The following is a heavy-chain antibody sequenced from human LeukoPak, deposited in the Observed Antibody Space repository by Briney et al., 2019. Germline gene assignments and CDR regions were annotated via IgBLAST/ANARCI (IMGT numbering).Heavy chain of an antibody. CDR2: INPNSGGT. J-gene: IGHJ4*02. V-gene: IGHV1-2*02. Sequence: ASVKVSCKASGYTFTGYYMHWVRQAPGQGLEWMGWINPNSGGTNYAQKFQGRVTMTRDTSISTAYMELSRPRSDDTAVYYCARREYSSSWFFDYWGQGTLVTVSS. D-gene: IGHD6-13*01. CDR3: ARREYSSSWFFDY. CDR1: GYTFTGYY.